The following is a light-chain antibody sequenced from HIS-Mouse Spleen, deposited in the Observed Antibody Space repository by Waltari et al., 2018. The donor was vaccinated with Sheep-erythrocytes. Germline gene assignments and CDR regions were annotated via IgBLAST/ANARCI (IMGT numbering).Light chain of an antibody. CDR3: LQDYNYPYT. Sequence: AIQMTQSSSSLSASVGDRVTITCRASQGIRNDLGWYQQKPGKSPKLLIYAASSLQSGVQSRFSGSGSGTDFTLTISSLQPEDFATYYCLQDYNYPYTFGQGTKLEIK. J-gene: IGKJ2*01. CDR2: AAS. CDR1: QGIRND. V-gene: IGKV1-6*01.